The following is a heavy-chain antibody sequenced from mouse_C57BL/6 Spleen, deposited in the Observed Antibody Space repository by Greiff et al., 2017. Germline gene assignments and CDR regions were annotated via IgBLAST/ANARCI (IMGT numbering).Heavy chain of an antibody. V-gene: IGHV5-16*01. Sequence: EVQVVESEGGLVQPGSSMKLSCTASGFTFSDYYMAWVRQVPEKGLEWVANINYDGSSTYYLDSLKGRFNISRDNAKNILYLQMSSLMSEDTATYYCAREGNYYYYYDMDYWGQGTSVTVSS. J-gene: IGHJ4*01. CDR3: AREGNYYYYYDMDY. D-gene: IGHD2-1*01. CDR1: GFTFSDYY. CDR2: INYDGSST.